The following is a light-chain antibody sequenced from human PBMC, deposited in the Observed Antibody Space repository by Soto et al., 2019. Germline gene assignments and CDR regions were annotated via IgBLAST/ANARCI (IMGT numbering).Light chain of an antibody. V-gene: IGKV1-5*03. CDR1: QSISSW. J-gene: IGKJ1*01. CDR2: KAS. Sequence: DIQMTQSPSTLSASVGDRVTITCRASQSISSWLAGYQQKPGKAPKLLIYKASSLEGGVPSRFSGSGSGTEFTLTISSLQPDDFATYYCQQYNSYPWTFGQGTKVEIK. CDR3: QQYNSYPWT.